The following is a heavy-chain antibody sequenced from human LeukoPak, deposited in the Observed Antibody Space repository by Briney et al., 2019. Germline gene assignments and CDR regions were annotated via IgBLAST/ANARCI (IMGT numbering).Heavy chain of an antibody. D-gene: IGHD2-15*01. V-gene: IGHV4-34*01. CDR2: INHSGST. J-gene: IGHJ5*02. CDR3: ARARNCSGGSCRRYNWFDP. CDR1: GGSFSGYY. Sequence: SETLSLTCAVYGGSFSGYYWSWIRQPPGKGLEWIGEINHSGSTNYNPSLKSRVTISVDTSKNQFSVKLSSVTAADTAVYYCARARNCSGGSCRRYNWFDPWGQGTLVTVSS.